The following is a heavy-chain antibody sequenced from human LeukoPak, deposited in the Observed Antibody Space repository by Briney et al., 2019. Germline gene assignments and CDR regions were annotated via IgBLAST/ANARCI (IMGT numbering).Heavy chain of an antibody. D-gene: IGHD4/OR15-4a*01. CDR1: GFTFDDYA. J-gene: IGHJ4*02. CDR2: ISWNSGSI. Sequence: GGSLGLSCAASGFTFDDYAMHWVRQAPGKGLEWVSSISWNSGSIGYADSVKGRFTISRDNAKNSLFLQMNSLRAGDTALYYCAKDSSGYTIDYYFDYWGQGTLVTVSS. V-gene: IGHV3-9*01. CDR3: AKDSSGYTIDYYFDY.